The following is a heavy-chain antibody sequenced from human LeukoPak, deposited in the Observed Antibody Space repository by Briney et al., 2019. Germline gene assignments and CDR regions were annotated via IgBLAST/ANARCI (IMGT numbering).Heavy chain of an antibody. CDR3: AKNHDTNGYYPDS. CDR2: ISGSGGST. D-gene: IGHD3-22*01. J-gene: IGHJ4*02. CDR1: GFTFSNYA. Sequence: GGSLRLSCAASGFTFSNYAMSWVRQAPGKGLEWVSAISGSGGSTYYADSVKGRFTISRDNSKSTLYLEMNSLRAEDTAVYYCAKNHDTNGYYPDSWGQGTLVTVSS. V-gene: IGHV3-23*01.